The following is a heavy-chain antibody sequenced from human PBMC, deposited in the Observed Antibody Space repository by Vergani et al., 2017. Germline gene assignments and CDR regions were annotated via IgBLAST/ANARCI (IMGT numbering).Heavy chain of an antibody. Sequence: QVQLVESGGGVVKTGRSLRLSCAASGFTFSSYGMHWVRQAPGKGLEWVGVISYDGSNKYYADSLKGRFTISRDNSKNTLYLQMNSLSAEDTAVYYCAKEPGYSSGWEIYYYYNMDVWGKGITVTVSS. CDR3: AKEPGYSSGWEIYYYYNMDV. V-gene: IGHV3-30*18. CDR2: ISYDGSNK. J-gene: IGHJ6*03. D-gene: IGHD6-19*01. CDR1: GFTFSSYG.